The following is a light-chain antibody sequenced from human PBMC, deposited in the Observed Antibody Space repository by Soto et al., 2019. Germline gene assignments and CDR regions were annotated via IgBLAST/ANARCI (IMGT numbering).Light chain of an antibody. CDR2: GNN. J-gene: IGLJ3*02. Sequence: QSALSLAPSASGTPGQGVTISCSGSNSNIGSNSVNWYQQLPRTSPKLIIFGNNQRPSGVPDRFSGSKSGTSDSLAISGLQYEDEADYYCAAWDDSINGVVLAGGTKVTVL. V-gene: IGLV1-44*01. CDR3: AAWDDSINGVV. CDR1: NSNIGSNS.